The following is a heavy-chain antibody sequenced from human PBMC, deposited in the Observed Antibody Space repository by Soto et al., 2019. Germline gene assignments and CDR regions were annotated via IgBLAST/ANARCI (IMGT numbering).Heavy chain of an antibody. CDR1: GFTFSSYS. D-gene: IGHD2-2*01. Sequence: GGSLRLSCVASGFTFSSYSVNWVRQAPGKGLEWVAVISYDGSNKYYADSVKGRFTISRDNSKNTLYLQMNSLRAEDTAVYYCARDRPSPYCSSTSCSSYFDYWGQGTLVTVSS. CDR2: ISYDGSNK. J-gene: IGHJ4*02. V-gene: IGHV3-30*03. CDR3: ARDRPSPYCSSTSCSSYFDY.